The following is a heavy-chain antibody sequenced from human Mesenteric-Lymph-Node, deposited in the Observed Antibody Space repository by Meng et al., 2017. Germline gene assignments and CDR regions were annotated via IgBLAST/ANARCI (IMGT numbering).Heavy chain of an antibody. Sequence: GESLKISCAAPGITFSDYAMSWVRQAPGKGLEWLSTISGSGHRTYYPDSLRGRFTISRDNSKNTLYLQMDSLRAEDTAVYYCAKSSGSTGYYVRDASDIWGHGTRVTVSS. CDR1: GITFSDYA. CDR3: AKSSGSTGYYVRDASDI. V-gene: IGHV3-23*01. D-gene: IGHD3-9*01. J-gene: IGHJ3*02. CDR2: ISGSGHRT.